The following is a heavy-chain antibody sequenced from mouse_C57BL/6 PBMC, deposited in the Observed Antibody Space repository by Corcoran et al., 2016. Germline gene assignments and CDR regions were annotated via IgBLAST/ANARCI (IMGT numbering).Heavy chain of an antibody. CDR1: GFNIKDYY. D-gene: IGHD2-1*01. CDR2: IDPEDGET. V-gene: IGHV14-2*01. CDR3: ARNGNYLEESMDY. J-gene: IGHJ4*01. Sequence: EVQLQQSGAELVKPGASVKLSCTASGFNIKDYYMQWVKQRTEQSLEWFGRIDPEDGETKYAPKFQGKATITADTSSNTAYLQLRSLASEDTAVYYWARNGNYLEESMDYVGQGTSVTVSS.